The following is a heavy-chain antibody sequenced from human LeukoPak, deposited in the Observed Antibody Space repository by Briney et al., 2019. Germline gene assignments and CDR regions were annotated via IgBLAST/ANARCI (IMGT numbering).Heavy chain of an antibody. J-gene: IGHJ3*02. CDR2: IYYSGGT. CDR1: GVSITSYY. Sequence: SQTLSLTCAVSGVSITSYYWSWIRQPPGKGLEWIGYIYYSGGTKYNSSLKGRVTISVDTSKNHFSLNLNSVNAADTAVYYCAKGISPNDAFDIWGQGRVVTVSS. V-gene: IGHV4-59*01. CDR3: AKGISPNDAFDI.